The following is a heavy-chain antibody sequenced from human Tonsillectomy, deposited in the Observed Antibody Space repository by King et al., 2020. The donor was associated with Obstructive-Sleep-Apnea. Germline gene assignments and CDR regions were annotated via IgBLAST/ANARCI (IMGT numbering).Heavy chain of an antibody. J-gene: IGHJ4*02. Sequence: VQLVESGGGLVQPGGSLRLSCAASGLTFSSYARSWVRQAPGKGLDWVSAICVSGGSTYYADYVKGRFTITRDNSKNQLYLQMNSMRAEDTAVYYCAKDAWDIVVVPAAPPFDYWGQGTLVTVSS. V-gene: IGHV3-23*04. CDR3: AKDAWDIVVVPAAPPFDY. CDR2: ICVSGGST. CDR1: GLTFSSYA. D-gene: IGHD2-2*01.